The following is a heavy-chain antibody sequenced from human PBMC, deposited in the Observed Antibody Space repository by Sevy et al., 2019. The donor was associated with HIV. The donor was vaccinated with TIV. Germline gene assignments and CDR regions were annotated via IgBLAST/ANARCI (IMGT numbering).Heavy chain of an antibody. CDR3: TTDLAAAGRTGYFDL. D-gene: IGHD6-13*01. Sequence: GGSLRLSCAASGFTFSNAWMSWVRQAPGKGLEWVGRIKSKTDGGKTDYAAPVKGRLTISRDDSKNTLILQMNSLKTEEQAVYYCTTDLAAAGRTGYFDLWGRGTLVTVSS. CDR2: IKSKTDGGKT. CDR1: GFTFSNAW. J-gene: IGHJ2*01. V-gene: IGHV3-15*01.